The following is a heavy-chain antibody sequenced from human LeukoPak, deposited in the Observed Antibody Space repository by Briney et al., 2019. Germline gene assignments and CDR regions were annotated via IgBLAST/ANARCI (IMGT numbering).Heavy chain of an antibody. CDR1: GFTFSSYA. J-gene: IGHJ4*02. CDR2: ISGSGGST. Sequence: PGGSLRLSCAASGFTFSSYAMSWVRQAPGKGLEWVSAISGSGGSTYYADSVKGRFTISRDNSKNTLYLQMNSLRAEDTAVYYCAKSLYYYDSSGHFDYWGQGTLATVSS. V-gene: IGHV3-23*01. D-gene: IGHD3-22*01. CDR3: AKSLYYYDSSGHFDY.